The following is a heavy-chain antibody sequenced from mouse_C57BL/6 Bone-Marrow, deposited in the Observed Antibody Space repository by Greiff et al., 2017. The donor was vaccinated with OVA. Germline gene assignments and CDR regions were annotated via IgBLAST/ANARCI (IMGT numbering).Heavy chain of an antibody. CDR1: GYTFTSYW. CDR3: AREGFCYGSSYYFDY. CDR2: IDPSDSYT. V-gene: IGHV1-69*01. Sequence: QVQLQQPGAELVMPGASVKLSCKASGYTFTSYWMHWVKQRPGQGLEWIGEIDPSDSYTNYNQKFKGKSTLTVDKSSSTAYMQLSSLTSEDSAVYYCAREGFCYGSSYYFDYWGQGTTLTVSS. J-gene: IGHJ2*01. D-gene: IGHD1-1*01.